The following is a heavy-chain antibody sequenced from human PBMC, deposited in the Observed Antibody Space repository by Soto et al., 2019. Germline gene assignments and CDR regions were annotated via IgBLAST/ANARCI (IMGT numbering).Heavy chain of an antibody. J-gene: IGHJ4*02. CDR1: GYTFTSYY. V-gene: IGHV1-46*01. D-gene: IGHD3-22*01. CDR3: ARDLDSSGYYPGMDY. CDR2: INPSGGST. Sequence: ASVKVSCKAFGYTFTSYYMHWVRQAPGQGLEWMGIINPSGGSTSYAQKFQGRVTMTRDTSTSTVYMELSSLRSEDTAVYYCARDLDSSGYYPGMDYWGQGTLVTVSS.